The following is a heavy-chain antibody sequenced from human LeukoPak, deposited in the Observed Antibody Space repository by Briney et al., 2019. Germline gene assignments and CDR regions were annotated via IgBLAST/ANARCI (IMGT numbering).Heavy chain of an antibody. CDR3: ARDTGEAFDP. J-gene: IGHJ5*02. CDR1: GGSISSGDYY. D-gene: IGHD1-14*01. Sequence: SETLSLTCTVSGGSISSGDYYWSWIRQPPVKGLEWIGYIYYSGSTYYNPSLKSRVTISVDTSKNQFSLKLSSVTAADTAVYYCARDTGEAFDPWGQGTLVTVSS. CDR2: IYYSGST. V-gene: IGHV4-30-4*01.